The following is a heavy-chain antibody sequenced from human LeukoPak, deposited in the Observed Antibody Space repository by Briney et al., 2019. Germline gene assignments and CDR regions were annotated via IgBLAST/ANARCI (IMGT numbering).Heavy chain of an antibody. V-gene: IGHV4-59*01. J-gene: IGHJ5*02. CDR2: IYYSGST. CDR1: GGSISTYH. D-gene: IGHD6-13*01. CDR3: ARDIEAGGYNWFDP. Sequence: SETLSLTCTVSGGSISTYHWSWIRQPPGKGLEWIGFIYYSGSTNYNPSLKSRVTISVDTSKNQFSLKLNSVTAADTAVYYCARDIEAGGYNWFDPWGQGTLVSVSS.